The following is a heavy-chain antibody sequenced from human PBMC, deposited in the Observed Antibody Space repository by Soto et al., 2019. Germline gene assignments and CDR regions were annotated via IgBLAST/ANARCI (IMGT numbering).Heavy chain of an antibody. V-gene: IGHV4-34*01. D-gene: IGHD2-2*01. CDR3: AGLRDIVVVPAAAAGY. CDR2: INHSGST. J-gene: IGHJ4*02. CDR1: GGSFSGYY. Sequence: SETLSLTCAVYGGSFSGYYWSWIRQPPGKGLEWIGEINHSGSTNYNPSLKSRVTISVDTSKNQFSLKLSSVTAADTAVYYCAGLRDIVVVPAAAAGYWGKGTLVTVS.